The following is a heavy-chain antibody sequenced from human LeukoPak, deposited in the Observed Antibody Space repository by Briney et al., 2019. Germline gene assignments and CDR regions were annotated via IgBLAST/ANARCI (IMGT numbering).Heavy chain of an antibody. V-gene: IGHV4-59*01. CDR2: IYYSGST. J-gene: IGHJ4*02. CDR1: GGSISGYY. D-gene: IGHD3-9*01. Sequence: PSETLSLTCTVSGGSISGYYWSWIRQPPGKGLEWIGYIYYSGSTNYNPSLKSRVTISVDTSKNQFSLKLSSVTAADTAVYYCARGRSYDILTGYFFPHFDYWGQGTLVTVSS. CDR3: ARGRSYDILTGYFFPHFDY.